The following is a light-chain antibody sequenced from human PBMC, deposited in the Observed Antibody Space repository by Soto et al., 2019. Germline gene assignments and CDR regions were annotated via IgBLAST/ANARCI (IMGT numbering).Light chain of an antibody. V-gene: IGKV3-11*01. CDR3: QQRMDWPIT. CDR2: DAS. Sequence: EIVLTQSPATLSLSPGERATLSCRASQSVSSYLAWYQQKPGQAPRLLVYDASTRATGIPARFSGSGSGTDSTLSISSLEPEDFAVYYCQQRMDWPITFGQGTRLEIK. CDR1: QSVSSY. J-gene: IGKJ5*01.